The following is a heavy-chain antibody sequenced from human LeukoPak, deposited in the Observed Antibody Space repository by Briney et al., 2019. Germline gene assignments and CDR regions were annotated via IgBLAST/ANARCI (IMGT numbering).Heavy chain of an antibody. J-gene: IGHJ4*02. V-gene: IGHV3-30*03. Sequence: AGGSLRLSCAASGFTFSSYGMHWVRQAPGKGLEWVAVISYDGSNKYYADSVKGRFTISRDNSKNTLYLQMNSLRAEDTAVYYCARAVPGFDSWGQGTLVTVSS. CDR2: ISYDGSNK. CDR1: GFTFSSYG. CDR3: ARAVPGFDS.